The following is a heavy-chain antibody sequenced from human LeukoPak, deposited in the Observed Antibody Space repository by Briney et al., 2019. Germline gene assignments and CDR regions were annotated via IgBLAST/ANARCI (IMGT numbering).Heavy chain of an antibody. Sequence: GGSLRLSCAASGFTFSSYGMNWVRQAPGKGLEWVSSISSSSSYIYYADSVKCRFTISRDNAKNSLYLQMNSLRAEDTAVYYCASLGSYPDSFDYWGQGTLVTVSS. CDR2: ISSSSSYI. J-gene: IGHJ4*02. CDR1: GFTFSSYG. V-gene: IGHV3-21*01. D-gene: IGHD1-26*01. CDR3: ASLGSYPDSFDY.